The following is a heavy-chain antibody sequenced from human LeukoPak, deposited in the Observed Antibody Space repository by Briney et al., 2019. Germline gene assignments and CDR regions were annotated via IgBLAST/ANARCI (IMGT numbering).Heavy chain of an antibody. CDR1: GFNVSSNY. CDR2: IYSGGST. J-gene: IGHJ6*03. V-gene: IGHV3-53*01. CDR3: AKANYVGIHDIVVVPAPMDV. D-gene: IGHD2-2*01. Sequence: GGSLRLSCAASGFNVSSNYMSWVRQAPGKGLEWVSVIYSGGSTYYADSVKGRFTISRDNSKNTLYLQMNSLRAEDTAVYYCAKANYVGIHDIVVVPAPMDVWGKGTTVTVSS.